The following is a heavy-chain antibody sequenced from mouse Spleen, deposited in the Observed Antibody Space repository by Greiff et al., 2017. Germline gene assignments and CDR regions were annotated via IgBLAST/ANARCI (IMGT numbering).Heavy chain of an antibody. Sequence: VQLKESGAELVRPGASVKLSCTASGFNIKDDYMHWVKQRPEQGLEWIGWIDPENRDTEYASKFQGKATITADTSSNTAYLQLSSLTSEDTAVYYCTTANYYGGSWFAYWGQGTLVTVSA. CDR3: TTANYYGGSWFAY. CDR1: GFNIKDDY. D-gene: IGHD1-1*01. J-gene: IGHJ3*01. V-gene: IGHV14-4*01. CDR2: IDPENRDT.